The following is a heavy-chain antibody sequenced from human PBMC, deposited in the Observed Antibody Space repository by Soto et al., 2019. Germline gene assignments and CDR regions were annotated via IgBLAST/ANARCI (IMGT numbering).Heavy chain of an antibody. CDR3: ARERRGSYCSSTSCGFDY. Sequence: QVQLVQSGAEVKKPGSSVKVSCKASGGTFSTSGINWVRQAPGQGLERMGGIIPIFGTANYAQKFQGRVTITADESTSTAYMELSSLKSEDAAVYFCARERRGSYCSSTSCGFDYWGQGTLVPVSS. CDR1: GGTFSTSG. V-gene: IGHV1-69*01. J-gene: IGHJ4*02. D-gene: IGHD2-2*01. CDR2: IIPIFGTA.